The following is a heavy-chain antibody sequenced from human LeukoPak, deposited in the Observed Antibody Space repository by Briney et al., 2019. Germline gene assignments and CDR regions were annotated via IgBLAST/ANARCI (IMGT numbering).Heavy chain of an antibody. V-gene: IGHV3-23*01. Sequence: PGGSLRLSCAASGFTFSSYAMSWVRQAPGKGLEWVSAISGSGDSTYYADSVKGRFTISRDNSKNTLYLQMNSLRAEDTAVYYCARSYYGSGSYGYWGQGTLVTVSS. CDR2: ISGSGDST. CDR1: GFTFSSYA. CDR3: ARSYYGSGSYGY. J-gene: IGHJ4*02. D-gene: IGHD3-10*01.